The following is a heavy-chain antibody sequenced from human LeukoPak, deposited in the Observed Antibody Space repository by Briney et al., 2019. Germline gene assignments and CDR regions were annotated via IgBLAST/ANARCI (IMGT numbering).Heavy chain of an antibody. CDR1: GFTFSSYS. CDR3: ARDPGIAAADYFDY. CDR2: INSDGSST. D-gene: IGHD6-13*01. V-gene: IGHV3-74*01. J-gene: IGHJ4*02. Sequence: GGSLRLSCAASGFTFSSYSMSWVRQAPGKGLVWVSRINSDGSSTSYADSVKGRFTISRDNAKNTLYLQMNSLRAEDTAVYYCARDPGIAAADYFDYWGQGTLVTVSS.